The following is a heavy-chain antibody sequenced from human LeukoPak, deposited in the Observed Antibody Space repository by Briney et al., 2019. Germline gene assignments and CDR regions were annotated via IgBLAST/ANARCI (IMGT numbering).Heavy chain of an antibody. J-gene: IGHJ4*02. V-gene: IGHV3-21*01. Sequence: GGSLRLSCAASGFTFSSYSMNWVRQAPGKGLEWVSSISSSSSYIYYADSVKGRFTISRDNAKNSLYLQMNSLRAEDTAVYYCAGRPTYQDTDHIVVVPAAITYWGQGTLVTVSS. CDR1: GFTFSSYS. D-gene: IGHD2-2*01. CDR3: AGRPTYQDTDHIVVVPAAITY. CDR2: ISSSSSYI.